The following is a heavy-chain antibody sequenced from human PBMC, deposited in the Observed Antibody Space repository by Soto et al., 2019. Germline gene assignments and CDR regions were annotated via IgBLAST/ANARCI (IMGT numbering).Heavy chain of an antibody. D-gene: IGHD1-26*01. J-gene: IGHJ4*02. CDR2: FDPEDGET. V-gene: IGHV1-24*01. CDR3: ATLPRDSSYYVFDY. Sequence: GASVKVSCKVSGYTLTELSMHWVRQAPGKGLEWMGGFDPEDGETIYAQKFQGRVTMTEDTSTDTAYMELSSLRSEDTAVYYCATLPRDSSYYVFDYWGQGTLVTVSS. CDR1: GYTLTELS.